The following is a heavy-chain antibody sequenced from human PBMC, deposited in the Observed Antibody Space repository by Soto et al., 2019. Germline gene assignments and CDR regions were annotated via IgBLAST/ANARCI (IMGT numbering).Heavy chain of an antibody. CDR2: IKSKTDGGTT. V-gene: IGHV3-15*01. D-gene: IGHD2-2*01. Sequence: GGSLRLSCAASGFTFSNAWMSWVRQAPGKGLEWVGRIKSKTDGGTTDYAAPVKGRFTISRDDSKNTLYLQMNSLKTEDTAVYYCTTCAGSTSCYFFRYYFDYWGQGTLVTVSS. J-gene: IGHJ4*02. CDR3: TTCAGSTSCYFFRYYFDY. CDR1: GFTFSNAW.